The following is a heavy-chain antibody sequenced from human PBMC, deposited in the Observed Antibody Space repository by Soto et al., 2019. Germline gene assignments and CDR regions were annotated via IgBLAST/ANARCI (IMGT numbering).Heavy chain of an antibody. D-gene: IGHD6-13*01. J-gene: IGHJ6*03. Sequence: GGSLRLSCAASGFTFSSYGMHWVRQAPGKGLEWVAVISYDGSNKYYADSVKGRFTISSDNSKNTLYLQMNSLRAEDTAVYYCAKASCIAAAAWCNYYYYMDVWGKGTTVTVSS. CDR3: AKASCIAAAAWCNYYYYMDV. V-gene: IGHV3-30*18. CDR1: GFTFSSYG. CDR2: ISYDGSNK.